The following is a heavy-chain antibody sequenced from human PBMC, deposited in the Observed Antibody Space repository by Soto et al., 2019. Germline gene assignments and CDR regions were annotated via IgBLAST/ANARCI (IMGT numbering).Heavy chain of an antibody. CDR1: GYGFSGYW. CDR3: ARRTGFFSERNIHFDD. V-gene: IGHV5-51*01. D-gene: IGHD1-26*01. Sequence: GESLKISCKASGYGFSGYWIGWVRQMPGKGLEWMGIIYPGDSNTKYSPSFQGQVTMSADKSISTAYLQLSSLKASDTAMYYCARRTGFFSERNIHFDDWGQGTLVTVSS. CDR2: IYPGDSNT. J-gene: IGHJ4*02.